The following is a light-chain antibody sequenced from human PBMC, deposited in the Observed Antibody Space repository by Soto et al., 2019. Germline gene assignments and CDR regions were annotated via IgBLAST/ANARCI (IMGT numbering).Light chain of an antibody. CDR2: EVA. J-gene: IGLJ3*02. Sequence: QSALTQPASVSGSPGQSITISCSGSGSDIGTYNFVSWYQHHPGRAPKLIISEVANRPSGVSDRFSGSKSGSLASLTISGLQADDEAVYYCSSYTSTGTLVVFGVGTKLTVL. V-gene: IGLV2-14*01. CDR1: GSDIGTYNF. CDR3: SSYTSTGTLVV.